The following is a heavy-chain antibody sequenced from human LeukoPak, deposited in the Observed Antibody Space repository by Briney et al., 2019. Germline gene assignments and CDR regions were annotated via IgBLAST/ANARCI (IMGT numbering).Heavy chain of an antibody. D-gene: IGHD3-22*01. CDR2: ISSSGSTI. V-gene: IGHV3-11*04. Sequence: GGSLRLSCAASGFTFSDYYMSWIRQAPGKGLEWVSYISSSGSTIYYADSVKGRFTISRDNAKNSLCLQMNSLRAEDTAVYYCARDHYDSSGYCLDYWGQGTLVTVSS. CDR1: GFTFSDYY. J-gene: IGHJ4*02. CDR3: ARDHYDSSGYCLDY.